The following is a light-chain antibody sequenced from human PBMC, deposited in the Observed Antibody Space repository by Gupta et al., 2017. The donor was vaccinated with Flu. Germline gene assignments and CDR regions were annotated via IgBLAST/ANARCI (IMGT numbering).Light chain of an antibody. CDR3: QTYDKANYV. J-gene: IGLJ1*01. CDR1: DGLIASNY. V-gene: IGLV6-57*01. CDR2: EDS. Sequence: SVLESPGKTVTISCTRTDGLIASNYVQWYPPRPGSSPTIVIYEDSHRPSGVPDRFSGSADPSSGLAALTIARLKTEDEDDYICQTYDKANYVFGAGTRVTVL.